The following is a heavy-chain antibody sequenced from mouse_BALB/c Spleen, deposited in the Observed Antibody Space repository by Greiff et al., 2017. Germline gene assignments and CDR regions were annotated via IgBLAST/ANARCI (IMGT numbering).Heavy chain of an antibody. CDR2: ISSGSSTI. J-gene: IGHJ4*01. CDR3: ARDYDRYEGAMDY. CDR1: GFTFSSFG. D-gene: IGHD2-14*01. V-gene: IGHV5-17*02. Sequence: EVKLVESGGGLVQPGGSRKLSCAASGFTFSSFGMHWVRQAPEKGLEWVAYISSGSSTIYYADTVKGRFTISRDNPKNTLFLQMTSLRSEDTAMYYCARDYDRYEGAMDYWGQGTSVTVSS.